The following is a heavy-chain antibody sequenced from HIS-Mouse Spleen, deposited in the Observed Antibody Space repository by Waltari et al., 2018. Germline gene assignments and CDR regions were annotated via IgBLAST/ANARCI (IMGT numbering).Heavy chain of an antibody. CDR1: GGSISSSSYY. CDR2: MYYSGCT. Sequence: QLQLQVSGRGLVKPSETLYRNCTPAGGSISSSSYYWGWIRQPPGKGLEWIGSMYYSGCTYYNPSLKSRVTISVDTSKNQFSLKLSSVTAADTAVYYCAREIPYSSSWYDWYFDLWGRGTLVTVSS. CDR3: AREIPYSSSWYDWYFDL. J-gene: IGHJ2*01. D-gene: IGHD6-13*01. V-gene: IGHV4-39*07.